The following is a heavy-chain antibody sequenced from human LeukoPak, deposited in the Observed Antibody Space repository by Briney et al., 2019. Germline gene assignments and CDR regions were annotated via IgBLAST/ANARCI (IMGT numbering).Heavy chain of an antibody. CDR3: ARTQCISTRCSHYFDS. J-gene: IGHJ4*02. CDR1: GFTFTNYW. CDR2: IKEDGSVK. Sequence: GGSLRLSCAASGFTFTNYWMSWVRQAPGKGLEWVANIKEDGSVKYYVDSVKGRLTISRDNSKNSLYLQMDSLRAEDTAVYYCARTQCISTRCSHYFDSWGQGTLVTVSS. D-gene: IGHD2-2*01. V-gene: IGHV3-7*05.